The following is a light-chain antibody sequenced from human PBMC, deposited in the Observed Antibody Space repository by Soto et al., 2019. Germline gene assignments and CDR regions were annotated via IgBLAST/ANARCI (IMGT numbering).Light chain of an antibody. Sequence: EIEMTQSPATLSLAPVERATLSCRASQSVSSNLAWYQQKPGQAPRLLIYGASTRATGIPARFSGSGSGTEFTLTISSLQSEDFAVYYCQQYNNWPWTFGQGTKVDIK. CDR1: QSVSSN. V-gene: IGKV3-15*01. CDR2: GAS. CDR3: QQYNNWPWT. J-gene: IGKJ1*01.